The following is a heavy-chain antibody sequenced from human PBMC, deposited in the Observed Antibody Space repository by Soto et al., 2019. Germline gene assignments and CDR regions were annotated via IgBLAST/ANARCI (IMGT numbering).Heavy chain of an antibody. Sequence: EVQVLDSGGGLVQPGGSLRLSCAASGFTFSDYVMGWVRQAPGKGLEWVSAISGRGGSTYYSDSVKGRFTISRDNYENTVNLKTNSAKADDTAKYHWAKSGNGDGYKYGFDVWGQGTTVTVSS. CDR3: AKSGNGDGYKYGFDV. J-gene: IGHJ6*02. V-gene: IGHV3-23*01. CDR1: GFTFSDYV. D-gene: IGHD6-25*01. CDR2: ISGRGGST.